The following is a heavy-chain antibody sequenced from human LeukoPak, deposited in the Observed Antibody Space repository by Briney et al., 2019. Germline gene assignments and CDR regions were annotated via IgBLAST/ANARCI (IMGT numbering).Heavy chain of an antibody. J-gene: IGHJ4*02. CDR2: INGSGSST. CDR3: AKDLNLRYFDY. CDR1: GFTVSSYY. D-gene: IGHD1-7*01. Sequence: GGSLRLSCAASGFTVSSYYMSWVRQAPGKGLEWVSAINGSGSSTFYADSVKGRFTISRDNAKNTLYLQMNSLRAEDTAVYYCAKDLNLRYFDYGGQGTLDSVSS. V-gene: IGHV3-23*01.